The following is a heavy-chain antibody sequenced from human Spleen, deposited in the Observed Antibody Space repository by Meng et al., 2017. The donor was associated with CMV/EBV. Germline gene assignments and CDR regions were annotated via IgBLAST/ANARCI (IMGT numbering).Heavy chain of an antibody. CDR3: ARAVTIVVIPRAYNWFDP. J-gene: IGHJ5*02. V-gene: IGHV3-7*01. D-gene: IGHD2-2*01. Sequence: GESLKISCGVSGFTFSSYWMSWVRQAPGKGLEWVADIMQDGSEKYYVDSVKGRFTISRDNAENSLYLQMNSLRAEDTAVYYCARAVTIVVIPRAYNWFDPWGQGTLVTVSS. CDR1: GFTFSSYW. CDR2: IMQDGSEK.